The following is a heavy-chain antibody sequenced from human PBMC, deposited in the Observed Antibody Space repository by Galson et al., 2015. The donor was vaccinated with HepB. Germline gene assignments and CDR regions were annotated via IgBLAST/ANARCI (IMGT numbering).Heavy chain of an antibody. CDR2: ISYDGSNK. D-gene: IGHD3-9*01. V-gene: IGHV3-30*18. Sequence: SLRLSCAASGFTFSSYGMHWVRQAPGKGLEWVAVISYDGSNKYYADSVKGRFTISRDNSKSTLYLQMNSLRAEDTAVYYCAKDHPKYYDILTGYSLGFDYWGQGTLVTVSS. J-gene: IGHJ4*02. CDR3: AKDHPKYYDILTGYSLGFDY. CDR1: GFTFSSYG.